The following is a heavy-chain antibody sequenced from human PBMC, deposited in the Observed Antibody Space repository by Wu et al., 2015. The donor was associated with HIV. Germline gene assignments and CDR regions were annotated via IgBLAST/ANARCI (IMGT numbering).Heavy chain of an antibody. Sequence: QVQLVQSGAEVKKPGSSVKVSCKASGGTFSSYAISWVRQAPGQGLEWMGGIIPIFGTANYAQKFQGRVTITADESTSTAYMELSSLRSEDTAVYYCARDPWGVPAAIRGXAFDIWGQGTMVTVSS. V-gene: IGHV1-69*12. CDR1: GGTFSSYA. CDR2: IIPIFGTA. CDR3: ARDPWGVPAAIRGXAFDI. D-gene: IGHD2-2*02. J-gene: IGHJ3*02.